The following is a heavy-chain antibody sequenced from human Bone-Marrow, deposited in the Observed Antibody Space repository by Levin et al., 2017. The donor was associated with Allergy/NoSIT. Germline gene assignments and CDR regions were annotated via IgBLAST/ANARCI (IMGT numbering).Heavy chain of an antibody. Sequence: SETLSLTCTVSGGSISSGGYYWSWIRQQPGTGLEWIGYIYYSGNTYYNPSLKSRVMISVDTSKNQFALKVSSVTAADTAVYYCAREDGSTIDYWGQGILVTVSS. CDR2: IYYSGNT. J-gene: IGHJ4*02. D-gene: IGHD1/OR15-1a*01. CDR1: GGSISSGGYY. CDR3: AREDGSTIDY. V-gene: IGHV4-31*03.